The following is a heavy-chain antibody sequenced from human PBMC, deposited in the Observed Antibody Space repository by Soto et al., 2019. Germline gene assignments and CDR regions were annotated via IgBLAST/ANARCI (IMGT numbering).Heavy chain of an antibody. CDR1: GGTFSSYA. J-gene: IGHJ4*02. CDR3: ARDLPPSGGSYLASFDY. V-gene: IGHV1-69*01. Sequence: QVQLVQSGAEVKKPGSSVKVSCKASGGTFSSYAISWVRQAPGQGLEWMGGIIPIFGTANYAQKFQGRVTITADEATSTAYMELSSLRSEDTAVYYCARDLPPSGGSYLASFDYWGQGTLVTVSS. CDR2: IIPIFGTA. D-gene: IGHD1-26*01.